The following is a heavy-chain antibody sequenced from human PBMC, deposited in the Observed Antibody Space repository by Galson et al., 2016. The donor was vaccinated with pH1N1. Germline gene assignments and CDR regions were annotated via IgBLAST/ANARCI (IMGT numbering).Heavy chain of an antibody. Sequence: LSLTCTVSGGSISSSSYYWGWIRQPPGKGLEWIGSIYYSGSTYYNPSPKSRVTISVDTSKNQFSLKLSPVTAADTAVYYCARGVMVREWGGYFDYWGQGTLVTVSS. J-gene: IGHJ4*02. V-gene: IGHV4-39*01. CDR3: ARGVMVREWGGYFDY. D-gene: IGHD3-10*01. CDR2: IYYSGST. CDR1: GGSISSSSYY.